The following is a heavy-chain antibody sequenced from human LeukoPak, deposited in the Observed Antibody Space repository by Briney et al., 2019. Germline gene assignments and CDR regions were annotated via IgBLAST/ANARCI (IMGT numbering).Heavy chain of an antibody. CDR2: INPNSGGT. CDR1: GYTFTGYY. V-gene: IGHV1-2*02. Sequence: ASVKVSCKASGYTFTGYYMHWVRQAPGQGLEWMGWINPNSGGTNYAQKFQGRVTMTRDTSISTAYMELSRLRSDDTAVYYCARDNCSSTSCFGFFDYWGQATLVTVSS. CDR3: ARDNCSSTSCFGFFDY. D-gene: IGHD2-2*01. J-gene: IGHJ4*02.